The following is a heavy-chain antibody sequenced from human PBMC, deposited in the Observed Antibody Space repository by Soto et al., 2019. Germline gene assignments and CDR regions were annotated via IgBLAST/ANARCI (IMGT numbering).Heavy chain of an antibody. CDR3: ATLWFGESPY. Sequence: QLQLQESGPRLVKPSETLSLTCTVSGGSISSSYYWGWIRQPPGKGLEWIGSIYYSGSTYYNPSLKSRVTISVDTSKNQFSLKLSSVTAADTAGYYCATLWFGESPYWGQGTLVTVSS. V-gene: IGHV4-39*01. J-gene: IGHJ4*02. D-gene: IGHD3-10*01. CDR2: IYYSGST. CDR1: GGSISSSYY.